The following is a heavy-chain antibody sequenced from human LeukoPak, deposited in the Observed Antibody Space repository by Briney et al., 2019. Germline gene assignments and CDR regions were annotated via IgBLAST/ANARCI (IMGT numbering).Heavy chain of an antibody. CDR2: INPSGRSP. D-gene: IGHD3-3*01. CDR3: ARAIFGVVGIFDY. V-gene: IGHV1-46*03. J-gene: IGHJ4*02. Sequence: GASVKVSCKASGYTFTSYYMHGGRQAPGQGLEGRGIINPSGRSPSYEQKFQGRATMTRDTSTSTVYMELSSLRSEDTAVYYCARAIFGVVGIFDYWGQGPLVTVSS. CDR1: GYTFTSYY.